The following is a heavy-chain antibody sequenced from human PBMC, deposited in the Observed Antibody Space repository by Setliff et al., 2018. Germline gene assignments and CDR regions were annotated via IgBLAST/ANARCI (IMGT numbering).Heavy chain of an antibody. V-gene: IGHV4-34*01. D-gene: IGHD2-15*01. CDR3: AKDLGYCSGGNCPETFDY. J-gene: IGHJ4*02. CDR1: GGSFSDYY. CDR2: INHSGST. Sequence: SETLSLTCAVYGGSFSDYYWSWIRQSPGKGLEWIGEINHSGSTNYNPSLKTRVTISVDTSKNTLYLQMNSLRAEDTALYYCAKDLGYCSGGNCPETFDYWGQGTLVTVSS.